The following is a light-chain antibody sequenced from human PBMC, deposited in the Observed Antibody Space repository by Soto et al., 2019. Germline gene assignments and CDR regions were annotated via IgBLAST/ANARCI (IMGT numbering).Light chain of an antibody. V-gene: IGLV2-11*01. Sequence: QSALTQPRSVSGSPGQSVTISCTGSSSDVGGYNYVSWYQQHPDKAPKLMSCDVTKRPSGVPDRFSGSKSGNTDSLTITGLKDEDEAEYYCGSYAGSNPWVFCGGTKVTV. CDR2: DVT. CDR3: GSYAGSNPWV. J-gene: IGLJ3*02. CDR1: SSDVGGYNY.